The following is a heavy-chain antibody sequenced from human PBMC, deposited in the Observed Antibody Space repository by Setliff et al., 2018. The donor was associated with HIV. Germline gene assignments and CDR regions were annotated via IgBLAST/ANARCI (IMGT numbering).Heavy chain of an antibody. V-gene: IGHV4-39*01. J-gene: IGHJ4*02. CDR3: ARQQGDSRGFYPHFDY. D-gene: IGHD3-22*01. CDR2: VYYTGNT. CDR1: GVSVSGTAYY. Sequence: SETLSLTCTVSGVSVSGTAYYWAWIRQPPGRGLEWIGNVYYTGNTNYNSSLKSRISMSMVASKKQIFLKLSTVSAADTAVYYCARQQGDSRGFYPHFDYWGQGRLVTVSS.